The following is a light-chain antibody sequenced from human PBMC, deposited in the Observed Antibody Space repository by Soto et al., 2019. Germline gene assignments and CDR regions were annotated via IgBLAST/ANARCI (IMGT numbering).Light chain of an antibody. Sequence: QSALTQPPSASGSPGQSVTISCTGTGSDVGGYKYVSWYQHHPGKAPKLMLYEVSTRPSGVPDRFSGSKSGNTASLTVSGLQAEDEADYYCSSYAGSNMYVVFGGGTKLTVL. J-gene: IGLJ2*01. CDR2: EVS. CDR1: GSDVGGYKY. CDR3: SSYAGSNMYVV. V-gene: IGLV2-8*01.